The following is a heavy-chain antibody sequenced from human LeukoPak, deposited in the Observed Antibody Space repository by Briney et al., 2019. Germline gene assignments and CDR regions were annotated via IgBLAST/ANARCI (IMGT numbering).Heavy chain of an antibody. CDR2: INHSGST. V-gene: IGHV4-34*01. CDR3: ASVVQLVKNRAFDI. D-gene: IGHD6-13*01. CDR1: GGSFSVYY. J-gene: IGHJ3*02. Sequence: SETLSLTCVVHGGSFSVYYWTWIRQPPGKGLEWIGDINHSGSTNYNPSLNSRVTISVDTSKNQFSLKLTSVTAADTAVYYCASVVQLVKNRAFDIWGQGTMVTVSS.